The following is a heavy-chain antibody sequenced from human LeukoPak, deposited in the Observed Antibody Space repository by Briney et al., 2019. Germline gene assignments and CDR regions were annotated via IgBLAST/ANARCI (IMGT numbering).Heavy chain of an antibody. CDR3: ARVPAVGLVGYYYYYMDV. CDR1: GFIFSSYG. Sequence: GGSLRLSCAASGFIFSSYGMSWVRQAPGKGLNWVSVISGSGDTTYYADSVKGRFTISRDNYKNTVYLQMNSLRAEDTAVYYCARVPAVGLVGYYYYYMDVWGKGTTVTVSS. V-gene: IGHV3-23*01. D-gene: IGHD2-15*01. CDR2: ISGSGDTT. J-gene: IGHJ6*03.